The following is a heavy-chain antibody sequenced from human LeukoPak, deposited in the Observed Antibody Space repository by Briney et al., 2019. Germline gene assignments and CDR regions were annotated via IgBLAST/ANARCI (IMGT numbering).Heavy chain of an antibody. Sequence: GGSLRLSCAGSGFTFGSYSMSWVRQAPGKGLEWVSVISGSGDSTFYTDFVKGRFTISRDNAKNSLYLQMDSLRVEDTAVYYCAGNYYGSESYYSNDYWGQGTLVTVSS. CDR1: GFTFGSYS. CDR2: ISGSGDST. D-gene: IGHD3-10*01. V-gene: IGHV3-23*01. CDR3: AGNYYGSESYYSNDY. J-gene: IGHJ4*02.